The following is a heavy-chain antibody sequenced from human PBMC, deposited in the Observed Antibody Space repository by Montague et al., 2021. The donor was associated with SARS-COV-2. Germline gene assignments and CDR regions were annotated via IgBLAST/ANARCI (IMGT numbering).Heavy chain of an antibody. CDR1: GGSISSSSYY. V-gene: IGHV4-39*07. CDR2: IYYSGSP. Sequence: SETLSLTCAVSGGSISSSSYYWGWLRQPPGKGLEWIGSIYYSGSPYYNPSLKSRVTISVDTTKNQLSLKLSSVTAAATAVYSCARGSRRYYYILTGYFPDPFDDWGQGTLVTVSS. CDR3: ARGSRRYYYILTGYFPDPFDD. D-gene: IGHD3-9*01. J-gene: IGHJ4*02.